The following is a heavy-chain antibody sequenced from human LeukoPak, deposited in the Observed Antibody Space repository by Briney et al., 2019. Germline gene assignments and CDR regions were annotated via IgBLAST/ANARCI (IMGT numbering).Heavy chain of an antibody. CDR1: GGSISGRRYY. V-gene: IGHV4-39*07. D-gene: IGHD3-16*01. Sequence: SETLSLTCSVSGGSISGRRYYWGWIRQPPGRGLEWIGSIHYDGATYYNPSLKSRVTISVDTSKNQFSLKLSSVTAADTAVYYCARGVVDYVWGSYRPHTNYGMDVWGQGTTVTVSS. J-gene: IGHJ6*02. CDR3: ARGVVDYVWGSYRPHTNYGMDV. CDR2: IHYDGAT.